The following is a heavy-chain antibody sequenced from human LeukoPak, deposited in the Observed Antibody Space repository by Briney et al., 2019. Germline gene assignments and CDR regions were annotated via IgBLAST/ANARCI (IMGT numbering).Heavy chain of an antibody. CDR1: GGSISSGGYS. CDR3: ARGLVVTAANGGSFDY. J-gene: IGHJ4*02. D-gene: IGHD2-2*01. CDR2: IYHSGST. V-gene: IGHV4-30-2*01. Sequence: PSQTLSLTCAVSGGSISSGGYSWSWIRQPPGKGLEWIGYIYHSGSTYYNPSLKSRVTISVDRSKNQFSLKLSSVAAADTAVYYCARGLVVTAANGGSFDYWGQGTLVTVSS.